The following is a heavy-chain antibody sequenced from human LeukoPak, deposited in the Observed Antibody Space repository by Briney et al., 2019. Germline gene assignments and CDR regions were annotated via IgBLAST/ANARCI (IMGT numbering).Heavy chain of an antibody. V-gene: IGHV4-31*03. J-gene: IGHJ4*02. CDR3: ARESGICSGGSCYSDIFLDY. D-gene: IGHD2-15*01. CDR1: GGSISSSSYY. CDR2: ICYCGST. Sequence: PAETLSLTCTVSGGSISSSSYYWGWIRQHPGKGLEWIENICYCGSTYYNPSLKSRVTISVDTSKNQFSLKLSSVTAADTAVYYCARESGICSGGSCYSDIFLDYWGQGTLVTVSS.